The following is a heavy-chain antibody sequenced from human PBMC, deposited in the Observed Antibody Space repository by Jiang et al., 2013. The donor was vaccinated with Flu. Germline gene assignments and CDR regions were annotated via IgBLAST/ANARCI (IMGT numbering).Heavy chain of an antibody. J-gene: IGHJ6*02. CDR1: GGSISSSSYY. V-gene: IGHV4-39*01. D-gene: IGHD6-6*01. Sequence: TLSLTCTVSGGSISSSSYYWGWIRQPPGKGLEWIGSIYYSGSTYYNPSLKSRVTISVDTSKNQFSLKLSSVTAADTAVYYCARRGPIAARSYYYYYGMDVWGQGTTVTVSS. CDR3: ARRGPIAARSYYYYYGMDV. CDR2: IYYSGST.